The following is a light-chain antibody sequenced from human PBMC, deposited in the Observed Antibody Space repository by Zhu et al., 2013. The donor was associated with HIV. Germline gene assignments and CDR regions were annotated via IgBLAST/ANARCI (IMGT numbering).Light chain of an antibody. J-gene: IGKJ1*01. CDR3: QQTFGTEWT. Sequence: IQMTQSPSSLSASVGDRVTIACRASRSVVSDLNWYQQKPGRAPILLIYGASSLQSGVPSRFSGSGSGTDFTLTIANLQPEDSATYYCQQTFGTEWTFGHGTKVEIK. CDR2: GAS. CDR1: RSVVSD. V-gene: IGKV1-39*01.